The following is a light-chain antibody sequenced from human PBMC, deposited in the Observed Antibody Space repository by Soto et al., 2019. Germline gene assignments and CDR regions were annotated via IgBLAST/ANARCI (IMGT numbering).Light chain of an antibody. CDR2: DAS. V-gene: IGKV3-15*01. Sequence: IVLRHSPGTLSLSPCERATLSFSASQSVSNNYLAWYQQKPGQAPRLLIYDASTRATGIPARFSGSGSGTEFTLTISSLQSEDFAVYYCQQYNNWPRTFGQGTKVDIK. CDR1: QSVSNN. J-gene: IGKJ1*01. CDR3: QQYNNWPRT.